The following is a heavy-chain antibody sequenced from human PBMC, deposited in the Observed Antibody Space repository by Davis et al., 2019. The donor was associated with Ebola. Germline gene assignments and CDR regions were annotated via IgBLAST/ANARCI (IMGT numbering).Heavy chain of an antibody. CDR2: ISSSSSYI. CDR1: GFTFSSYC. D-gene: IGHD2-15*01. Sequence: PGGSLRLSCAASGFTFSSYCMNWVRQAPGKGLEWVSSISSSSSYIYYADSVKGRFTISRHNAKNSLYLQMNSLRAEDTAVYYCARSNEGYCSGGSCSPIKFFDYWGQGTLVTVSS. CDR3: ARSNEGYCSGGSCSPIKFFDY. J-gene: IGHJ4*02. V-gene: IGHV3-21*01.